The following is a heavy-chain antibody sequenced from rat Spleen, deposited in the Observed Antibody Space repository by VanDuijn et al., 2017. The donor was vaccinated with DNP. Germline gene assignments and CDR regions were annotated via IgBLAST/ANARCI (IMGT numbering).Heavy chain of an antibody. CDR1: GFAFSNYD. J-gene: IGHJ2*01. Sequence: EVRLVESGGGSVQPGRSLKLSCEASGFAFSNYDMAWVRQAPTEGLEWVAYMSYDGGSNYHGDSVKGRFTISRDIVKNILYLQMNSLRSEDMATYYCARHVLPLRVWDYWGQGVMVTVSS. CDR2: MSYDGGSN. V-gene: IGHV5-22*01. D-gene: IGHD1-4*01. CDR3: ARHVLPLRVWDY.